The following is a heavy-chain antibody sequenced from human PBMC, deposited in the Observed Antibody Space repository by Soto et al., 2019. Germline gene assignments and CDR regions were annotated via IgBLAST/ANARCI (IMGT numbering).Heavy chain of an antibody. CDR1: GGSLRGYS. Sequence: PSETLSLTCAVYGGSLRGYSWSWIRQPPGKGLEWIGEVNHSGGTNYNPSLKSRVAITIDTSKTQFSVKLRSVTAADTAVYYCARGRQVTPSTLFKRTGDYSMDVWGQGTTVTVSS. V-gene: IGHV4-34*01. J-gene: IGHJ6*02. CDR2: VNHSGGT. CDR3: ARGRQVTPSTLFKRTGDYSMDV. D-gene: IGHD4-4*01.